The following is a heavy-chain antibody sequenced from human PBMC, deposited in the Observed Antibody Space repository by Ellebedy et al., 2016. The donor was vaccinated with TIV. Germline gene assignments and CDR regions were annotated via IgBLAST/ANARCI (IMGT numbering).Heavy chain of an antibody. CDR2: IYYSGST. CDR1: GGSISSSSYY. D-gene: IGHD3-22*01. V-gene: IGHV4-61*01. J-gene: IGHJ4*02. CDR3: ARDRGGTMNDY. Sequence: SETLSLXXTVSGGSISSSSYYWGWIRQPPGKGLEWIGYIYYSGSTNYNPSLKSRVTISVDTSKNQFSLKLSSVTAADTAVYYCARDRGGTMNDYWGQGTLVTVSS.